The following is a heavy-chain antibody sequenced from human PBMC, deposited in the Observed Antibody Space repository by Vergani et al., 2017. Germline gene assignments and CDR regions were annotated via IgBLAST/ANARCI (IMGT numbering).Heavy chain of an antibody. V-gene: IGHV3-49*04. CDR1: GFTFSHYS. J-gene: IGHJ3*02. Sequence: EVQMVESGGGLVKPGGSLRLSCVASGFTFSHYSMNWVRQAPGQGLEWVGGIRSKAYGQPTIYAASVKGRFTISRDDSKSIAYLQMNNLQTEDTAMYYCVRDQVTMLRGSDALDTWGQGTMVTVSS. D-gene: IGHD3-10*01. CDR3: VRDQVTMLRGSDALDT. CDR2: IRSKAYGQPT.